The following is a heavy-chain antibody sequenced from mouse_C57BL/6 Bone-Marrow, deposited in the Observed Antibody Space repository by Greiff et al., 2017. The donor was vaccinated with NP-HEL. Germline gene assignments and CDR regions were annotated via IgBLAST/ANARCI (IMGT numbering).Heavy chain of an antibody. D-gene: IGHD2-5*01. V-gene: IGHV1-53*01. CDR2: INPSNGGT. CDR3: ARGGYYSNPYFDY. Sequence: VQLQQPGTELVKPGASVKLSCKASGYTFTSYWMHWVKQRPGQGLEWIGNINPSNGGTNYNEKFKSKATLTVDKSSSKAYMQLSSLTSEDSAVYYCARGGYYSNPYFDYWGQGTTLTVSS. CDR1: GYTFTSYW. J-gene: IGHJ2*01.